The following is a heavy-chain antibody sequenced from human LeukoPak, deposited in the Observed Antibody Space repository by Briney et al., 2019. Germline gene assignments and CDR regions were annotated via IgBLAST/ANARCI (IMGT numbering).Heavy chain of an antibody. D-gene: IGHD3-22*01. Sequence: LSLSCAASGFTFSSHDMHWVRQAPGKGLEWVAFISYDGGKKDYADSVKGRFTISRDNSKNTLYLQMNSLRAEDTAVYYCAKVNYYDSSGYYYWGQGTLVTVSS. J-gene: IGHJ4*02. CDR1: GFTFSSHD. CDR2: ISYDGGKK. CDR3: AKVNYYDSSGYYY. V-gene: IGHV3-30*18.